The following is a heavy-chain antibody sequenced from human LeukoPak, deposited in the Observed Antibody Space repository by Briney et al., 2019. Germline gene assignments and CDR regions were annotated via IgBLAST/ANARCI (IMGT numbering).Heavy chain of an antibody. Sequence: SETLSLTCTVSGGSISSYYWSWIRQPPGKGLEWIGYIYYSGSTNYNPSLKSRVTISVDTSKNQFSLKLSAVTAADTAVYYCASQDIVVIPAAIPFDYWGQGALVTVSS. CDR2: IYYSGST. V-gene: IGHV4-59*08. J-gene: IGHJ4*02. CDR1: GGSISSYY. D-gene: IGHD2-2*01. CDR3: ASQDIVVIPAAIPFDY.